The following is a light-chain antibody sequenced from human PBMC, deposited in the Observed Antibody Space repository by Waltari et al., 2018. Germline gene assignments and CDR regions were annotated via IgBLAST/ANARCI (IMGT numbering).Light chain of an antibody. V-gene: IGLV3-16*01. CDR1: DLEKRY. J-gene: IGLJ3*02. Sequence: SYELTQPPSVSVSLGQTARIPCSGEDLEKRYVYWYQQKPGQVPDLILYKDTERPSGIPGRFSGSSSGTVVTLTISGVQAEDESDYYCLSTDTSGTWVFGGGTKLIVL. CDR2: KDT. CDR3: LSTDTSGTWV.